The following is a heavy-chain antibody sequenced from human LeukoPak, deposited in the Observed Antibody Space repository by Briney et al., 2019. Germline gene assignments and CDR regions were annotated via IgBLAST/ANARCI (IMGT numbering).Heavy chain of an antibody. CDR3: ATGGDYGRY. CDR2: ITGSGDNT. V-gene: IGHV3-23*01. Sequence: GGSLRLSCAASGFTFSTYAMSWVRQAPGKGLEWVSAITGSGDNTYYADSVKGRFTISRDDAKNTLYLQMNSLRVEDTAVYYCATGGDYGRYWGQGTLVTVSS. J-gene: IGHJ4*02. D-gene: IGHD4-17*01. CDR1: GFTFSTYA.